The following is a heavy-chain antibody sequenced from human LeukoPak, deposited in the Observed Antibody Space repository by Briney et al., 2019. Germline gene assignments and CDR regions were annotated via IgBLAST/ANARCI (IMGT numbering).Heavy chain of an antibody. CDR2: INSDGSST. D-gene: IGHD3-10*01. CDR1: GFTFSSYW. Sequence: PGGSLRLSCAASGFTFSSYWMHWVRHAPGKGLVWVSRINSDGSSTSYADSVKGRFTISRDDAKNTLYLQMNSLRAEDTAVYYCARAGITMVRGVPDYWGQGTLVTVSS. V-gene: IGHV3-74*01. J-gene: IGHJ4*02. CDR3: ARAGITMVRGVPDY.